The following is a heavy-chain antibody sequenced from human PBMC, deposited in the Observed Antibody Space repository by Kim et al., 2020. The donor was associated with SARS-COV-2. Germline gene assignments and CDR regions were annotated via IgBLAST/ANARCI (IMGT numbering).Heavy chain of an antibody. V-gene: IGHV3-48*02. Sequence: GGSLRFSCAASGFTFSSYSMNWVRQAPGKGLEWVSYISSSSSTIYYADSVKGRFTISRDNAKNSLYLQMNSLRDEDTAVYYCAREVIAAAGTNSLDYWGQGTLVTVSS. J-gene: IGHJ4*02. CDR2: ISSSSSTI. D-gene: IGHD6-13*01. CDR3: AREVIAAAGTNSLDY. CDR1: GFTFSSYS.